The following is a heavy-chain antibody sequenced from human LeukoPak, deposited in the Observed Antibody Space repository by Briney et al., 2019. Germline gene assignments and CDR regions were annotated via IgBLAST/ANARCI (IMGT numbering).Heavy chain of an antibody. CDR3: ARNRCSSTSCYGLDY. CDR2: IYYSGST. V-gene: IGHV4-59*01. CDR1: GGSISSYY. J-gene: IGHJ4*02. Sequence: SETLSLTCTVSGGSISSYYWSWIRQPPGKGLEWIGYIYYSGSTNYNPSLKSRVTISVDTSKNQFSLKLSSVTAADTAVYSCARNRCSSTSCYGLDYWGQGTLVTVSS. D-gene: IGHD2-2*01.